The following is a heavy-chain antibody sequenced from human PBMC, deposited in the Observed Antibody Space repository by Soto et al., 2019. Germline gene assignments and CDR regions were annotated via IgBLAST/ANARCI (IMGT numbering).Heavy chain of an antibody. D-gene: IGHD3-3*01. V-gene: IGHV3-23*01. CDR1: GFTFSSYA. J-gene: IGHJ4*02. CDR3: AKGFNDFWSGDFRPYYFDY. Sequence: EVQLLESGGGLVQPGGSLRLSCAASGFTFSSYAMSWVRQAPGKGLEWVSAISGSGGSTYYADSVKGRFTISRDNSKNTLYLQMNSLRAEDTAVYYCAKGFNDFWSGDFRPYYFDYWGQGTLVTVSS. CDR2: ISGSGGST.